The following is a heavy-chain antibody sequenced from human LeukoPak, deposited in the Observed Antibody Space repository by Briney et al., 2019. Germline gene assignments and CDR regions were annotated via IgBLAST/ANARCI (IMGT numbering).Heavy chain of an antibody. CDR3: ARDDRIAAAGPEGIKFDP. CDR1: GYAFTRHY. J-gene: IGHJ5*02. Sequence: ASVKVSCKASGYAFTRHYMHWVRQAPGQGLEWMGWISAYNGNTNYAQKLQGRVTMTTDTSTSTAYMELRSLRSDDTAVYYCARDDRIAAAGPEGIKFDPWGQGTLVTVSS. D-gene: IGHD6-13*01. CDR2: ISAYNGNT. V-gene: IGHV1-18*01.